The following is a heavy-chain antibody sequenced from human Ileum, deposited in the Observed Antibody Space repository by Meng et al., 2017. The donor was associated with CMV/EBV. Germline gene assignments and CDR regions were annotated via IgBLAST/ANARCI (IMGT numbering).Heavy chain of an antibody. CDR2: LYYSGST. Sequence: QRQLRESGPGLVKPSDTLSLTCSVSGASISSTPYYWGWIRQPPGKGLEWIGSLYYSGSTYYNPSLKSRVTISLDTSKNQFSLKVTSVTAADTAVYYCARDTGTHLWLFWGQGTLVTVSS. CDR3: ARDTGTHLWLF. D-gene: IGHD3-22*01. V-gene: IGHV4-39*07. CDR1: GASISSTPYY. J-gene: IGHJ4*02.